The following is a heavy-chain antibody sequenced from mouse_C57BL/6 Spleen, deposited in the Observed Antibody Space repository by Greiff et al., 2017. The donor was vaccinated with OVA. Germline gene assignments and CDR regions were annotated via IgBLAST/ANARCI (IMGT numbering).Heavy chain of an antibody. CDR1: GYTFTSYW. D-gene: IGHD1-1*01. J-gene: IGHJ1*03. V-gene: IGHV1-53*01. Sequence: QVQLQQSGTELVKPGASVKLSCKASGYTFTSYWMHRVKQRPGQGLEWIGNINPINGGTNYNEKFKSKTTLTVDESSSKAYMQLSCLTSDDSAVYYYARRYGSSYWYFDVWGKGTTVTVSS. CDR3: ARRYGSSYWYFDV. CDR2: INPINGGT.